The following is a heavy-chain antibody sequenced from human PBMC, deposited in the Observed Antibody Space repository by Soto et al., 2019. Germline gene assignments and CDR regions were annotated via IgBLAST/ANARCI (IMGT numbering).Heavy chain of an antibody. CDR1: GFTFSNAW. CDR2: IKSKTDGGTT. J-gene: IGHJ4*02. CDR3: TTDRLIYYDSSGYYSLPPFDY. V-gene: IGHV3-15*07. Sequence: GGSLRLSCAASGFTFSNAWMNWVRQAPGKGLEWVGRIKSKTDGGTTDYAEPVKGRFTISRDDSKNTLYLQMNSLKTEDTAVYYCTTDRLIYYDSSGYYSLPPFDYWGQGTLVTVSS. D-gene: IGHD3-22*01.